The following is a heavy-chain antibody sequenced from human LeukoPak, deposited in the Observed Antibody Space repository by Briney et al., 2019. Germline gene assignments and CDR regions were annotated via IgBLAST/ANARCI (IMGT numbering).Heavy chain of an antibody. D-gene: IGHD3-22*01. V-gene: IGHV3-23*01. CDR3: AKARIVVIPPADALDV. CDR1: GFTFSSYA. J-gene: IGHJ3*01. Sequence: PGGSLRLSCPVSGFTFSSYAMSWVRQAPGKGLEWVSAISGSGGSTYYADSVKGRFTISRDNSKNTLHLQMNSLRAEDTAVYYCAKARIVVIPPADALDVWGQGTLVTVSS. CDR2: ISGSGGST.